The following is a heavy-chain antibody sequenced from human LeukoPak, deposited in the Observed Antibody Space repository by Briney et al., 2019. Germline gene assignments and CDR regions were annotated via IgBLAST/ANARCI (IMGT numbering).Heavy chain of an antibody. D-gene: IGHD6-19*01. V-gene: IGHV3-21*01. CDR1: GFIFRNYA. CDR2: ISSSSSYI. J-gene: IGHJ4*02. CDR3: ASVPGIAVAGTDY. Sequence: GGSLRLSCAASGFIFRNYAMTWVRQAPGKGLEWVSSISSSSSYIYYADSVKGRFTISRDNAKNSLYLQMNSLRAEDTAVYYCASVPGIAVAGTDYWGQGTLVTVSS.